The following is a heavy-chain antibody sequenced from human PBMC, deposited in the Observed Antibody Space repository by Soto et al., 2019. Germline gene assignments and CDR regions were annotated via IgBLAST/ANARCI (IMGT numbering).Heavy chain of an antibody. Sequence: SETLSLTCTVSGGSIINYYWSWIRQPPGKGLEWIGYIYYSGTTSYNPSLRSRVTISVDTSKNQFSLKLSSVTAADTAVYYCARHVPYCRSTGHRPYVLAVWAQGTTVTVSS. D-gene: IGHD2-2*01. V-gene: IGHV4-59*08. J-gene: IGHJ6*02. CDR2: IYYSGTT. CDR1: GGSIINYY. CDR3: ARHVPYCRSTGHRPYVLAV.